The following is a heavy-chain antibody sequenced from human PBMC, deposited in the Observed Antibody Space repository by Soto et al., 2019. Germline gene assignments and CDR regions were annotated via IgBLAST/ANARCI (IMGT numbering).Heavy chain of an antibody. CDR3: ARRWDSSSIH. Sequence: QLQLQESGPGLVKPSETLSLTCTVSGGSISSSSYYWGWILQPPGKGLEWIGRIYYSGSTYYNPSLKSRVTISVDTSKNQFSLKLSSVTAADTAVYYCARRWDSSSIHWGQGTLVTVSS. CDR2: IYYSGST. J-gene: IGHJ4*02. D-gene: IGHD6-6*01. V-gene: IGHV4-39*01. CDR1: GGSISSSSYY.